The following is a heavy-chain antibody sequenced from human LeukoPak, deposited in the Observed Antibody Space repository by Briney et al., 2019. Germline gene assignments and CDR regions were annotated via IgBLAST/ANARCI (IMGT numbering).Heavy chain of an antibody. J-gene: IGHJ6*03. CDR3: ARDRIVVVPAAMYESYYYYYMDV. V-gene: IGHV3-30*04. D-gene: IGHD2-2*01. Sequence: GGSLRLSCAASGFTFSSYAMHWVRQAPGKGLEWVAVISYDGSNKYYADSVKGRFTISRDNSKNTLYLQMNSLRAEDTAVYYCARDRIVVVPAAMYESYYYYYMDVWGKGTTVTVSS. CDR2: ISYDGSNK. CDR1: GFTFSSYA.